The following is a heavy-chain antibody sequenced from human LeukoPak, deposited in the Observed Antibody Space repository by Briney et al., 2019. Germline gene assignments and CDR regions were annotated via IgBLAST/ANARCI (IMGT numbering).Heavy chain of an antibody. CDR2: ISGSSSYT. J-gene: IGHJ3*02. Sequence: KTGGSLRLSCAASGFTFSDYYMSWIRQAPGKGLEWVSYISGSSSYTNYADSVKGRFTISRDNAKNSLYLQMNSLRAEDTAVYYCARDGFSYGSGSYYKSPDAFDIWGQGTMVTVSS. CDR1: GFTFSDYY. V-gene: IGHV3-11*05. CDR3: ARDGFSYGSGSYYKSPDAFDI. D-gene: IGHD3-10*01.